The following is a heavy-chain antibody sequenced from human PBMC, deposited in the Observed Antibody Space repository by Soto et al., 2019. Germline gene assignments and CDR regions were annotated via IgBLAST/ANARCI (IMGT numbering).Heavy chain of an antibody. J-gene: IGHJ3*02. D-gene: IGHD5-18*01. Sequence: SETLSLTCAVYGGSFSGYYGGWIRQPPGKGLEWIGEINHSGSTNYNPSLKSRVTISVDTSKNQFSLKLSSVTAADTAVYYCARLSVDTAMVDAFDIWGQGTMVT. CDR3: ARLSVDTAMVDAFDI. CDR1: GGSFSGYY. CDR2: INHSGST. V-gene: IGHV4-34*01.